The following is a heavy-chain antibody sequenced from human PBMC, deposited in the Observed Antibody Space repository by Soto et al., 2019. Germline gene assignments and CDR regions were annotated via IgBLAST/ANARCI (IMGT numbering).Heavy chain of an antibody. Sequence: PSESLSLTGTVSGGSSSTYYWSWIRQPAGKGMEWIGRIHTTDGTNYNPSLKSRVTMSIDTSNNQFSLKLSSLTAADTAVYYCARALSSAAGLYFDFWGQGTLVTVSS. CDR1: GGSSSTYY. J-gene: IGHJ4*02. CDR2: IHTTDGT. V-gene: IGHV4-4*07. CDR3: ARALSSAAGLYFDF. D-gene: IGHD6-13*01.